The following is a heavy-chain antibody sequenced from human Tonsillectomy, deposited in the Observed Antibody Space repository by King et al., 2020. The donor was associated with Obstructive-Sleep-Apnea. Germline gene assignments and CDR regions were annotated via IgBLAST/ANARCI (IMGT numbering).Heavy chain of an antibody. J-gene: IGHJ6*02. D-gene: IGHD2-2*01. V-gene: IGHV5-10-1*03. CDR3: ASSRRYPDGMHV. Sequence: VQLVESGAEVKKPGESLRISCKGSGYSFTSYWISWVRQMPGKGLEWMGRIDPSDSYTNYSPSFQGHVTISADKSISTAYMQWSSLKASDTAMYNCASSRRYPDGMHVWGQGTTVTVSS. CDR1: GYSFTSYW. CDR2: IDPSDSYT.